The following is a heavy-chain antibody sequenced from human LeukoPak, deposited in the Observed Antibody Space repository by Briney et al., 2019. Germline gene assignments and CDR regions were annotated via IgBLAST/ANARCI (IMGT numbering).Heavy chain of an antibody. CDR3: ARAGSDPYYFDY. V-gene: IGHV3-30*03. CDR1: GFTFSSYG. Sequence: GGSLRLSCAASGFTFSSYGMHWVRQAPGKGLEWVAVISYDGSNKYYADSVKGRFTISRDNAKNSLYLQMNSLRAEDTAVYYCARAGSDPYYFDYWGQGTLVTVSS. J-gene: IGHJ4*02. CDR2: ISYDGSNK. D-gene: IGHD1-14*01.